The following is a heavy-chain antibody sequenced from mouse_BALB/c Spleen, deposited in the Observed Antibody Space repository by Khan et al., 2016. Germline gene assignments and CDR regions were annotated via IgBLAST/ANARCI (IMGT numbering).Heavy chain of an antibody. CDR3: ATVRYGYYVAMDY. V-gene: IGHV5-6-3*01. CDR1: GLTFSNYG. CDR2: INSNGGYT. D-gene: IGHD2-14*01. Sequence: EVELVEPGGGLVQPGGSLKLSCAASGLTFSNYGMSWVRQPPDKRLELVAIINSNGGYTYYPDNVKGRFTISRASAENTLNLQMRSLKSGDTAMYCCATVRYGYYVAMDYRGQGTPVTASS. J-gene: IGHJ4*01.